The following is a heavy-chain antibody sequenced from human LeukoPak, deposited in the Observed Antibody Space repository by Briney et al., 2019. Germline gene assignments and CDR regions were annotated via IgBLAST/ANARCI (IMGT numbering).Heavy chain of an antibody. D-gene: IGHD4-11*01. CDR1: GFTFSSYA. CDR3: AKDFRSSNYVSY. J-gene: IGHJ4*02. Sequence: GGSLRLSCAASGFTFSSYAMSWVRLAPGKGLEWVSAISGSGGSTYYADSVKGRFTISRDNSKNTLYLQMNSLRAEDTAVYYCAKDFRSSNYVSYWGQGTLVTVSS. CDR2: ISGSGGST. V-gene: IGHV3-23*01.